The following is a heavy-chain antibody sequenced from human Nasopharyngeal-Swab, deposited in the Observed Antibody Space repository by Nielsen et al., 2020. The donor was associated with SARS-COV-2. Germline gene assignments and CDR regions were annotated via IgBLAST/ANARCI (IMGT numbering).Heavy chain of an antibody. V-gene: IGHV3-7*01. Sequence: GGSLRLSCADSGFTFSNYCISWVLQAPAKGLELVSHIKEDGSAKYYVDSVKGRFTISRDNAEKSLYLEMNSLRAEDTAVYYCARVSRAISGDYWGQGTMVNVSS. CDR3: ARVSRAISGDY. J-gene: IGHJ4*02. CDR2: IKEDGSAK. CDR1: GFTFSNYC. D-gene: IGHD1-20*01.